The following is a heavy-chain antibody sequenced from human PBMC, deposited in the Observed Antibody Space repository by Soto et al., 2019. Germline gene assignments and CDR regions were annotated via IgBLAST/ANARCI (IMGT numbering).Heavy chain of an antibody. CDR3: AKSSKHYYDSSGPYYFDY. CDR2: ISGSGGST. CDR1: GFTFSSYA. V-gene: IGHV3-23*01. D-gene: IGHD3-22*01. Sequence: PGGSLRLSCAASGFTFSSYAMSWVRQAPGKGLEWVSAISGSGGSTYYADSVKGRFTISRDNSKNTLYLQMNSLRAEDTAVYYCAKSSKHYYDSSGPYYFDYWGQGTLVTVSS. J-gene: IGHJ4*02.